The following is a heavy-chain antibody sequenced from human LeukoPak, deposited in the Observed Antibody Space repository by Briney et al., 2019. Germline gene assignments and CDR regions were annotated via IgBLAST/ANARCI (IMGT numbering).Heavy chain of an antibody. J-gene: IGHJ4*02. V-gene: IGHV3-48*04. CDR2: ISSNSSSI. Sequence: GGSLRLSCAASGFTFSSYWMSWVRQAPGKGLEWVSYISSNSSSINYADSVKGRFTISRDNAKNSLYLQMNSLRAEDTAVYYCARGTYYYDSSAFDYWGQGTLVTVSS. CDR1: GFTFSSYW. CDR3: ARGTYYYDSSAFDY. D-gene: IGHD3-22*01.